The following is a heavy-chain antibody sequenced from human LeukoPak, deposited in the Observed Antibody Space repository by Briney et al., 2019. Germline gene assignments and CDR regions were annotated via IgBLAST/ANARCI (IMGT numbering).Heavy chain of an antibody. Sequence: SETLSLTCAVYGGSFSGYYWSWIRQPPGKGLEWIGEINHSGSTNYNPSLKSRVTISVDTSKNQFSLKLSSVTAADTAVYYCASPGRRYSYWTLDYWGQGTLVTVSS. J-gene: IGHJ4*02. V-gene: IGHV4-34*01. CDR2: INHSGST. D-gene: IGHD5-18*01. CDR3: ASPGRRYSYWTLDY. CDR1: GGSFSGYY.